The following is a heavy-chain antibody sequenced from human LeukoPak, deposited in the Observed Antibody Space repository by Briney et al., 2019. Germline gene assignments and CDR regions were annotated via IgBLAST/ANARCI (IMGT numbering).Heavy chain of an antibody. J-gene: IGHJ4*02. V-gene: IGHV4-38-2*02. CDR3: ARRPLDFPFDY. CDR2: INHSGST. D-gene: IGHD3/OR15-3a*01. CDR1: GFSISSGHY. Sequence: SETLSLSCTVSGFSISSGHYWGWIRQPPGKGLEWVGEINHSGSTNYNPSLKSRVTISVDTSKNQFSLKLSSVTAADTAVYYCARRPLDFPFDYWGQGTLVTVSS.